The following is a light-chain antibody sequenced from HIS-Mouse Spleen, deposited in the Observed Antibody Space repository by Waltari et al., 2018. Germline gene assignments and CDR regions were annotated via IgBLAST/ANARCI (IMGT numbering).Light chain of an antibody. CDR3: YSTDSSGNHRV. Sequence: SYELTQPPSVSVSPGPTARLTCPGDAFPKKSAYWYQQKSGQAPVLVIYEDSKRPSGIPERFSGSSSGTMATLTISGAQVEDEADYYCYSTDSSGNHRVFGGGTKLTVL. V-gene: IGLV3-10*01. CDR2: EDS. CDR1: AFPKKS. J-gene: IGLJ2*01.